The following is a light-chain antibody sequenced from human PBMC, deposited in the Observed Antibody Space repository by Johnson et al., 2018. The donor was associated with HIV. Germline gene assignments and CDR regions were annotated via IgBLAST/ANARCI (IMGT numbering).Light chain of an antibody. CDR2: ENN. V-gene: IGLV1-51*02. Sequence: QSVLTQPPSVSAAPGQKVTISCSGSSSNIGINFVSWYQQVPGTAPKLLICENNKRPSGIPDRFSGSKSGTSATLGITGLQTGDEADYYCGTWDSSLSAYVFGTGTKVTVL. CDR1: SSNIGINF. CDR3: GTWDSSLSAYV. J-gene: IGLJ1*01.